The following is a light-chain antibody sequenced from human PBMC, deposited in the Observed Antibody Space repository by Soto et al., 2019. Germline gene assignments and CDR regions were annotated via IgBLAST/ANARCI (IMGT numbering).Light chain of an antibody. V-gene: IGKV3-20*01. CDR3: QQYGSSPRA. Sequence: EIVLTQSPGTLSLSPGERATLSCRASQSVSNNYLAWYQQKPGQAPRLLIYGASSRATGIQDRFSGSGSGTDFTLTISRLEPEDFAVYYCQQYGSSPRAFGPGTKVDIK. CDR1: QSVSNNY. CDR2: GAS. J-gene: IGKJ3*01.